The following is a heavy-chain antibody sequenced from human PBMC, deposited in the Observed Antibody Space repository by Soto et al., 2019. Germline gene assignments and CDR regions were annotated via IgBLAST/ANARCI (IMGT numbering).Heavy chain of an antibody. CDR3: ARDWSIAAAGSDYYYGMDV. Sequence: QVQLVQSGAEVKKPGASVKVSCKASGYTFTSYAMHWVRQAPGQRLEWMGWITAGNGNTKYSQKFQGRVTITRDTSASTAYMELSSLRSEDTAVYYCARDWSIAAAGSDYYYGMDVWGQGTTVTVSS. CDR2: ITAGNGNT. V-gene: IGHV1-3*01. D-gene: IGHD6-13*01. CDR1: GYTFTSYA. J-gene: IGHJ6*02.